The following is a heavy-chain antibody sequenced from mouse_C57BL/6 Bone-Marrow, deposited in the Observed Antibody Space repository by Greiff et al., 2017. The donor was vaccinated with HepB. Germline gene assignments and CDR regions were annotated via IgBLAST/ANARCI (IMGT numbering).Heavy chain of an antibody. CDR3: ARHRIYYGNSWYFDV. CDR2: ISNGGGST. CDR1: GFTFSDYY. D-gene: IGHD2-1*01. V-gene: IGHV5-12*01. Sequence: EVQGVESGGGLVQPGGSLKLSCAASGFTFSDYYMYWVRQTPEKRLEWVAYISNGGGSTYYPDTVKGRFTISRDNAKNTLYLQMSRLKSEDTAMYYCARHRIYYGNSWYFDVWGTGTTVTVSS. J-gene: IGHJ1*03.